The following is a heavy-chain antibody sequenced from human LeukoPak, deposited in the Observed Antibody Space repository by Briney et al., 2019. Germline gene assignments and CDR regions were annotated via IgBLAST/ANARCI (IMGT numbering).Heavy chain of an antibody. CDR3: ARSSGSYYQRPLDY. CDR1: GFTFSSYS. V-gene: IGHV3-48*02. CDR2: FSSSSSTL. D-gene: IGHD1-26*01. Sequence: PGGSLRLSCAASGFTFSSYSMNWVRQAPGKGLEWISYFSSSSSTLYYADSVEGRFTISRDNAKNSLYLQMNSLRDEDTAVYYCARSSGSYYQRPLDYWGQGTLVTVSS. J-gene: IGHJ4*02.